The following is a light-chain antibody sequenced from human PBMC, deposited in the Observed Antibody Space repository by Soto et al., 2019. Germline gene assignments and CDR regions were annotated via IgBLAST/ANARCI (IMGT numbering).Light chain of an antibody. V-gene: IGKV1-5*03. Sequence: DIQMTQSPSPLSASVGGRVTVACRASQEFSRSLAWYQQKPGQAAYLLMYQASNLEREVLSRFSGSAYRTEVSLTIRTIQPDELETYAFQHYKRYSPSAFGQVNKLEI. J-gene: IGKJ2*01. CDR2: QAS. CDR1: QEFSRS. CDR3: QHYKRYSPSA.